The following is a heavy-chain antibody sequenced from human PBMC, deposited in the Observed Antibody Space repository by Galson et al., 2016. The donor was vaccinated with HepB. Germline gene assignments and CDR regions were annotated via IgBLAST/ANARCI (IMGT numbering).Heavy chain of an antibody. Sequence: SETLSLTCTVSSGSISDYHWNWIRQPPGKGLEWIGFIYFSGSTNYNPSLKSRVTILVDRSKNQFSLKLSPVSAADTAVYYCAGGRLEAYHYFDYWGQGTLVTVSS. CDR1: SGSISDYH. D-gene: IGHD1-1*01. CDR3: AGGRLEAYHYFDY. V-gene: IGHV4-59*01. CDR2: IYFSGST. J-gene: IGHJ4*02.